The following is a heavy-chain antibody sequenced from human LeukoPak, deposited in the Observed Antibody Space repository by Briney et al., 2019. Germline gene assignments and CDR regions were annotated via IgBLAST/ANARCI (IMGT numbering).Heavy chain of an antibody. J-gene: IGHJ4*02. D-gene: IGHD3-22*01. CDR3: AKDSQDSRGYTHFDY. CDR2: ISGSSATT. V-gene: IGHV3-23*01. Sequence: GGSLRLSCAASGFPFSSYAMSWVRQAPGKGLEWVSAISGSSATTYYADSVKGRFTISRDNSKNTLYLQMNSLRAEDTAVYYCAKDSQDSRGYTHFDYWGQGTLVTVSS. CDR1: GFPFSSYA.